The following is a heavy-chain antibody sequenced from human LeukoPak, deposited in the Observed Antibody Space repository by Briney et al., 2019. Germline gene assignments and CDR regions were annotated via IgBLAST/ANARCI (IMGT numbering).Heavy chain of an antibody. V-gene: IGHV4-34*01. Sequence: SETLSLTCAVYGGSFSGCYWSWIRQPPGKGLEWIGEINHSGSTNYNPSLKSRVTISVDTSKNQFSLKLSSVTAADTAVYYCARHSSSGWYYFDYWGQGTLVTVSS. CDR2: INHSGST. CDR3: ARHSSSGWYYFDY. J-gene: IGHJ4*02. D-gene: IGHD6-19*01. CDR1: GGSFSGCY.